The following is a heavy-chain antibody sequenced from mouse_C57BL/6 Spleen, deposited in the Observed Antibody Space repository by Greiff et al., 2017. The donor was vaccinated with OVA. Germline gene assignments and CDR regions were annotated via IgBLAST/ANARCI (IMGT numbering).Heavy chain of an antibody. V-gene: IGHV5-17*01. CDR2: ISSGSSTI. Sequence: DVQLVESGGGLVKPGGSLKLSCAASGFTFSDYGMHWVRQAPEKGLEWVAYISSGSSTIYYADTVKGRFTISRDNAKNTLFLQMTSLRSEDTAMYYCARQAGTLFDYWGQGTTLTVSS. CDR3: ARQAGTLFDY. J-gene: IGHJ2*01. D-gene: IGHD4-1*01. CDR1: GFTFSDYG.